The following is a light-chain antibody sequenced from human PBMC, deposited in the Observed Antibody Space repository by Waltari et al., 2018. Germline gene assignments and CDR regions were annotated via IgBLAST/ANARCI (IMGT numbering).Light chain of an antibody. Sequence: IPLTQSPASLSASVGDRVTIPCRASQGIRSSLAWYQQKPGKVPKLLISAASTLQSGVPSRFSGSGSGTDFTLTISGMQPEDSATYYCQQLINYPLTFGGGTKVEIK. V-gene: IGKV1-9*01. CDR3: QQLINYPLT. CDR1: QGIRSS. J-gene: IGKJ4*01. CDR2: AAS.